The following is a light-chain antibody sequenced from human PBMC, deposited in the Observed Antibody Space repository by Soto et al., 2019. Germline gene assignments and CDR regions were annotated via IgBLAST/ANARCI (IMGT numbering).Light chain of an antibody. V-gene: IGKV4-1*01. Sequence: DIVMTQSPDSLAVSLGERATINCKSSQNILYSSNNKNYLAWYQQKPGQPPKLLIYWASTRQSGVPDRFSGSGSGTDFTLTISSLQAEDVAVYYCQEYLITPYTFGQGTKLEIK. J-gene: IGKJ2*01. CDR1: QNILYSSNNKNY. CDR2: WAS. CDR3: QEYLITPYT.